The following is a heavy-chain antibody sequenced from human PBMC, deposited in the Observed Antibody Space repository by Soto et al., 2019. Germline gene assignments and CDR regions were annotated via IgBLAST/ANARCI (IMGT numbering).Heavy chain of an antibody. V-gene: IGHV2-5*01. CDR2: IYWNDDQ. Sequence: QITLKESGPTLVKPTQTLTLTCTASGLSFGTSGVGVGWIRQPPGKALEWLALIYWNDDQRYSPSLTSSLTITKDTSKNQVVLTMTNVDPVDTATYYCASMTTVATAAFDIWGQGIMVTVPS. CDR3: ASMTTVATAAFDI. D-gene: IGHD4-17*01. J-gene: IGHJ3*02. CDR1: GLSFGTSGVG.